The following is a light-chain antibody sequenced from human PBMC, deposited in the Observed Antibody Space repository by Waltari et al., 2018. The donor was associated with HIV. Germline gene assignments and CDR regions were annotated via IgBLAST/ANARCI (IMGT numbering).Light chain of an antibody. CDR2: GAS. CDR3: QQCYNIPFT. Sequence: DLAMNQSPDSLAVSLGERATINCKSSQSVLHRSNIRNYLAWYQQKAGQPPKLLISGASNLESGVPDRFSGSGSGTDFTRTISSLQPEDVAIYYCQQCYNIPFTFGGGTKVEIK. J-gene: IGKJ4*02. V-gene: IGKV4-1*01. CDR1: QSVLHRSNIRNY.